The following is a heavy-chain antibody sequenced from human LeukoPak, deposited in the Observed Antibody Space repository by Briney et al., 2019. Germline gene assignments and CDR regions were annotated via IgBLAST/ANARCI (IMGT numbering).Heavy chain of an antibody. CDR2: INTSGSST. D-gene: IGHD5-24*01. Sequence: ASVKVSCKASGYTFTSNYIHWVRQAPGQGLGWMGTINTSGSSTIYAQKFQGRVTMTRDTPTSTLYMELSSLRSEDTAVYYCARGRDGNKPEADYWGQGTLVTVSS. CDR1: GYTFTSNY. CDR3: ARGRDGNKPEADY. J-gene: IGHJ4*02. V-gene: IGHV1-46*01.